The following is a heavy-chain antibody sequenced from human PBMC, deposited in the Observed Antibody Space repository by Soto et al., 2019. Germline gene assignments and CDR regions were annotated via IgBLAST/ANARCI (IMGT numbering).Heavy chain of an antibody. CDR3: ATVKRLAAAAIWSGTVVY. V-gene: IGHV3-23*01. CDR2: ISGSGGNT. CDR1: GFTVSNYA. D-gene: IGHD2-2*01. Sequence: GGSLRLSCAASGFTVSNYAMSWVRQAPGKGLEWVSAISGSGGNTYYADSVKGRFTISRDNSKNTLYLQMNSLRAEDTAIYYCATVKRLAAAAIWSGTVVYWGQGTLVTVSS. J-gene: IGHJ4*02.